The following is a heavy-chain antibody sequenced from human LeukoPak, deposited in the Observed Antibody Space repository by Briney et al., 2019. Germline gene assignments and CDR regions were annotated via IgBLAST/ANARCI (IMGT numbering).Heavy chain of an antibody. CDR1: GLTFSDHY. V-gene: IGHV3-72*01. Sequence: GGSLRLSCAASGLTFSDHYMDWVRQAPGKGLEWVGRIGNKANSYTTEYAPSVKGRFTILRDDSKKSLYLQMSSLKAEDTAVYHCTRGYSSIWTYAFDIWGQGTMVTVSS. D-gene: IGHD6-13*01. CDR2: IGNKANSYTT. J-gene: IGHJ3*02. CDR3: TRGYSSIWTYAFDI.